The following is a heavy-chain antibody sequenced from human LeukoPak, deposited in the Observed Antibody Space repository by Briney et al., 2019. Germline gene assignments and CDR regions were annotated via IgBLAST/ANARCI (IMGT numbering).Heavy chain of an antibody. J-gene: IGHJ4*02. V-gene: IGHV3-33*01. D-gene: IGHD6-19*01. CDR3: ASCCSDSSGWTFDY. CDR2: IWYDGSNK. Sequence: GGSLRLSCAASGFTFSSYGMHWVRQAPGKGLEWVAVIWYDGSNKYYADSAKGRFTISRDNSKNTLYLQMNSLRAEDTAVYYCASCCSDSSGWTFDYWGQGTLVTVSS. CDR1: GFTFSSYG.